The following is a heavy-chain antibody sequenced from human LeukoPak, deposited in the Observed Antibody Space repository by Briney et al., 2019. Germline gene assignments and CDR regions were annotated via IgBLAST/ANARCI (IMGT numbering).Heavy chain of an antibody. CDR1: GGSISTYY. V-gene: IGHV4-59*08. J-gene: IGHJ4*02. CDR2: IYYSGGT. D-gene: IGHD2-15*01. CDR3: ARQSRQWGSFDY. Sequence: TTSETLSLTCTVSGGSISTYYWSWIRQPPGKGLEWIGYIYYSGGTNYNPSLRSRVTISVDTSKDQFSLKLSSVTAADTAVYYCARQSRQWGSFDYWGQGTLVIVSS.